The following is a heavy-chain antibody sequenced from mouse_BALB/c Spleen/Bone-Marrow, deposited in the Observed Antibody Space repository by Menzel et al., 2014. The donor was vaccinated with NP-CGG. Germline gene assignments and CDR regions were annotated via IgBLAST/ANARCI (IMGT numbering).Heavy chain of an antibody. CDR1: GYTFTSYW. CDR2: IDPSDSET. J-gene: IGHJ4*01. Sequence: VQLQQSGAELVKPGAPVKLSCKASGYTFTSYWMNWVKQRPGRGLEWIGRIDPSDSETHYNQKFKDKATLTVDKSSSTAYIQVSSLISEDSAVYHCARALGDGYYYAMDYWGQGTSVTVSS. V-gene: IGHV1-69*02. CDR3: ARALGDGYYYAMDY. D-gene: IGHD2-3*01.